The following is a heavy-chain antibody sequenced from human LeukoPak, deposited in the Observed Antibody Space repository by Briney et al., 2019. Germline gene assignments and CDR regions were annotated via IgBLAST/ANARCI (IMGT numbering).Heavy chain of an antibody. CDR3: AREFSWLPSADY. V-gene: IGHV3-48*02. J-gene: IGHJ4*02. Sequence: GGSLRLSCAASGFTFSSYSMNWVGQAPGKGLGWVSYISSSSTTIYYADSVKGRFTISRDNAKNSLYLQMNSRRDEDTAVYYCAREFSWLPSADYWGQGTLVTVSS. CDR1: GFTFSSYS. CDR2: ISSSSTTI. D-gene: IGHD5-18*01.